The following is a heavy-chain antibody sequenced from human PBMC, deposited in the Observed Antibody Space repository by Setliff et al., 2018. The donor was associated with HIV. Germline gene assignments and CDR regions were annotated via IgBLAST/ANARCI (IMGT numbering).Heavy chain of an antibody. D-gene: IGHD3-22*01. V-gene: IGHV4-31*03. CDR1: GGSISSGGYY. J-gene: IGHJ4*02. Sequence: SETLSLTCTVSGGSISSGGYYWTWIRQHPEKGLEFLAYVSYSGITYYNPSLKSRLTISIDTSKSHFSLKLSSMTAADTAVYYCATTPDSSGYFPEGFFDYWGQGILVTVS. CDR2: VSYSGIT. CDR3: ATTPDSSGYFPEGFFDY.